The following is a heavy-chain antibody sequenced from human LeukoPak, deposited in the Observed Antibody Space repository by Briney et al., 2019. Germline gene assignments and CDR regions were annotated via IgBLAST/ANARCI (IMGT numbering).Heavy chain of an antibody. CDR3: AIDVEGPILFDS. CDR1: EFIFSSYA. CDR2: INRNGVNT. V-gene: IGHV3-23*01. D-gene: IGHD3-9*01. Sequence: QPGGSLHLSCASSEFIFSSYAMSGARQAPGKGREWVSTINRNGVNTHYADSVVGRFTISRDNSKNTLYLQMSSLRVEDTAIYYCAIDVEGPILFDSWGQGTLVTVSS. J-gene: IGHJ4*02.